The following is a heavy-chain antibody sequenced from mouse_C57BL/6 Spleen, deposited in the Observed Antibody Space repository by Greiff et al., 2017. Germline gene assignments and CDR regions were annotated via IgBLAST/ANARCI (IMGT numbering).Heavy chain of an antibody. CDR2: FHPYNDDT. V-gene: IGHV1-47*01. J-gene: IGHJ2*01. Sequence: QVHVKQSGAELVKPGASVKMSCKASGYTFTPYPIEWMKQNHGKSLEWIGNFHPYNDDTKYNEKFKGKATLTGEKSSSTVYLELSRLTSEDSAVYYCARGGNSYYFAYWGQGTTLTVSS. D-gene: IGHD2-1*01. CDR1: GYTFTPYP. CDR3: ARGGNSYYFAY.